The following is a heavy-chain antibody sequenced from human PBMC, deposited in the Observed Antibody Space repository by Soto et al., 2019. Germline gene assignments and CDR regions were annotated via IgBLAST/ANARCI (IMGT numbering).Heavy chain of an antibody. CDR3: ARRYIVGVTGDY. J-gene: IGHJ4*02. D-gene: IGHD1-26*01. CDR2: IYSGGSP. CDR1: GFSVSSNY. V-gene: IGHV3-53*02. Sequence: VQLVETGGGMIQPGGSLTLSCAVSGFSVSSNYMSWVRQAPGKGLEWVSLIYSGGSPYYADSVKGRFVISRDNSKNTLYLQMTRLRVEATAVYYCARRYIVGVTGDYWGQGTLVTVSS.